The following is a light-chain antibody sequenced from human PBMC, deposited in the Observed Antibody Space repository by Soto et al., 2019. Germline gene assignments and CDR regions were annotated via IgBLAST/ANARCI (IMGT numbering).Light chain of an antibody. V-gene: IGKV3-20*01. CDR2: GIS. J-gene: IGKJ1*01. CDR3: QQYSISPWT. CDR1: QSVTSND. Sequence: EIVLTQSPGSLSLSPGESAALSCRASQSVTSNDLVWYRQKPGQAPRLLIYGISSRAAGIPDRFSGSGSGTDFTLTISRLEPEDSAVYYCQQYSISPWTFGQGTRVEI.